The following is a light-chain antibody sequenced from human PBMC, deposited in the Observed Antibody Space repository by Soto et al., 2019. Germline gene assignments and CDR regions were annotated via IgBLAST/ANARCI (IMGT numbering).Light chain of an antibody. CDR2: EVS. CDR3: SSYTSSSTLV. CDR1: SRDVGGYNY. V-gene: IGLV2-14*01. J-gene: IGLJ1*01. Sequence: QSALTQPASVSGSPGQSITISCTGTSRDVGGYNYVSWYQQHPGKAPKLMIYEVSNRPSGVSNRFSGSKSGNTASLTISGLQAEDEADYDCSSYTSSSTLVFGTGTKLTVL.